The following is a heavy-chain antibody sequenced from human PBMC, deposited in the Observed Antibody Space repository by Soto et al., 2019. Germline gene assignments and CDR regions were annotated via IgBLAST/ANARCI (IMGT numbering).Heavy chain of an antibody. J-gene: IGHJ6*02. CDR2: IYNIETT. CDR3: ARDRILYGLDV. CDR1: GGSVNSGSFY. Sequence: QVQLQESGPGLVKPSETLSLNCTVSGGSVNSGSFYWTWIRQPPGKGLEWIGYIYNIETTNYNPSLKRRVTMFLDTSKNQFSLILTSVTAADTAVYYCARDRILYGLDVWGQGTTVTVSS. V-gene: IGHV4-61*01.